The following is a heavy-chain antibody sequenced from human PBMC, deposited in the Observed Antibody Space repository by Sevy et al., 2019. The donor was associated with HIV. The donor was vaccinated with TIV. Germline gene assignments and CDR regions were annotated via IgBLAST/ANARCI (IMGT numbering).Heavy chain of an antibody. J-gene: IGHJ4*02. V-gene: IGHV3-30*02. CDR3: AREYSYGYYFDY. Sequence: GVSLRLSCAASGFTFSSYGMHWVRQAPGKGLEWVAFIRYDGNNKYYADSVKGRFTISRDNSKDTLYLQMNSLRPEDTAVYYCAREYSYGYYFDYWGQGTLVTVS. CDR1: GFTFSSYG. D-gene: IGHD5-18*01. CDR2: IRYDGNNK.